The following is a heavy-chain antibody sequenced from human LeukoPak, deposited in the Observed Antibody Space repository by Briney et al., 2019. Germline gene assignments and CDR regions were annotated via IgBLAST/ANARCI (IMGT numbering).Heavy chain of an antibody. D-gene: IGHD5-12*01. Sequence: ASVKVSCKTSGYTFTNYGISWVRQAPGQGLEWMGWISAYNGNTNYAQKLQGRVTMTTDTSTSTAYMELRSLRSDDTAVYYCAREGDSGYDWGYYFDNWGQGTLVTVSS. CDR1: GYTFTNYG. V-gene: IGHV1-18*01. CDR3: AREGDSGYDWGYYFDN. CDR2: ISAYNGNT. J-gene: IGHJ4*02.